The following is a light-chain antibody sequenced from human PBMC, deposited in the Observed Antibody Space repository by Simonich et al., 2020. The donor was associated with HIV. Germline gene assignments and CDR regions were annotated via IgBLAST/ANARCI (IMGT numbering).Light chain of an antibody. CDR1: QSVSSY. J-gene: IGKJ1*01. V-gene: IGKV3-11*01. CDR3: QQRSNWPPWT. CDR2: DAS. Sequence: EVVLTQSPATLSLSPGERATLSCRASQSVSSYLAWYQQKPGQAPRLLIFDASNRATGIPARFSGSCSGTDFTLTISSLEPEDFAVYYCQQRSNWPPWTFGQGTKVEIK.